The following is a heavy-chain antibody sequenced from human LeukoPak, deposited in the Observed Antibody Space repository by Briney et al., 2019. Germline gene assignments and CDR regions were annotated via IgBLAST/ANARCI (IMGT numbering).Heavy chain of an antibody. V-gene: IGHV3-23*01. CDR1: GFTFSSSS. CDR2: ITDAVGST. J-gene: IGHJ4*02. Sequence: GGSLGLSCAASGFTFSSSSISWVRQAPGKGLEWVSAITDAVGSTHYADSVKGRFTISSDNSKNTVYLQMNSLRPEDMAVYYCAKEIFSGLLYIDYWGQGTLVTVSS. CDR3: AKEIFSGLLYIDY. D-gene: IGHD5-12*01.